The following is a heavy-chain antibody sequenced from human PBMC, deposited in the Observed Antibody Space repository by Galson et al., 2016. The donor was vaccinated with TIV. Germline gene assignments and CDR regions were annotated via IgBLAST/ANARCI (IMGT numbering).Heavy chain of an antibody. V-gene: IGHV1-2*02. CDR1: GYTFIYYY. CDR3: ARGWGSGSHHYFDS. CDR2: INPRSGDT. J-gene: IGHJ4*02. D-gene: IGHD3-10*01. Sequence: SVKVSCKASGYTFIYYYVHWVRQAPGQGLEWLGWINPRSGDTKYKDNLQGRVTLTRDTSITTAYMELSGPRFDDTAVYYWARGWGSGSHHYFDSCGQGTLVTVSS.